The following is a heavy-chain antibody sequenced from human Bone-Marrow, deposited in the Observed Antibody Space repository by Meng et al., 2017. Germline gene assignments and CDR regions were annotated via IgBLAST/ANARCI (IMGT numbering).Heavy chain of an antibody. J-gene: IGHJ3*02. V-gene: IGHV4-39*07. D-gene: IGHD3-22*01. Sequence: QLQLQESGPGLVKPSETLSLPCTVSGGSISSSSYYWGWIRQPPGKGLEWIGSIYYSGRTYYNPSLKSRVTISVDTSKNQFSLKLNSVTAADTAVYYCARVDWPSFAMIVVGALDIWGQGTMVTVSS. CDR2: IYYSGRT. CDR3: ARVDWPSFAMIVVGALDI. CDR1: GGSISSSSYY.